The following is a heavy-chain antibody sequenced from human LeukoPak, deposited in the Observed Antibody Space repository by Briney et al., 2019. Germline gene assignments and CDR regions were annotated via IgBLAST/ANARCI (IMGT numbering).Heavy chain of an antibody. J-gene: IGHJ4*02. CDR1: GFTFSNFA. CDR3: AKGGLRGTYYFDY. CDR2: IRYDGSNE. V-gene: IGHV3-30*02. Sequence: VPPGGSLRLSCAASGFTFSNFALHWVRQAPGKGLEWVSFIRYDGSNENYADSVKGRFTISRDNSKNTLYLQMNSLRTEDTAVYYCAKGGLRGTYYFDYWGQGTLVTVSS. D-gene: IGHD3-16*01.